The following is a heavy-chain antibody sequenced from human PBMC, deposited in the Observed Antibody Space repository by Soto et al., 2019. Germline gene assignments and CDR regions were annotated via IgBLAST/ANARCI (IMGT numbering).Heavy chain of an antibody. CDR2: ISGSGGST. CDR3: AKVYYDSSGFLGDY. J-gene: IGHJ4*02. CDR1: GFTFSSYA. Sequence: GGSLRLSCAASGFTFSSYAMSWVRQAPGKGLEWVPAISGSGGSTYYADSVKGRFTISRDNSKNTLYLQMNSLRAEDTAVYYCAKVYYDSSGFLGDYWGQGTLVTVSS. V-gene: IGHV3-23*01. D-gene: IGHD3-22*01.